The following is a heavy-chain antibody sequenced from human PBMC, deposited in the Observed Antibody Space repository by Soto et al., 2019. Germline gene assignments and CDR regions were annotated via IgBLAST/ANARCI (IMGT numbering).Heavy chain of an antibody. J-gene: IGHJ4*02. D-gene: IGHD3-22*01. CDR1: GFTFSSYA. Sequence: LRLSCAASGFTFSSYAMSWVRQAPGKGLECVSAISGSGGSTYYADSVKGRFTISRDNSKNTLYLQMNSLRAEDTAVYYCAKGIVCYYDSSGYFAYWGQGPLVTVSS. V-gene: IGHV3-23*01. CDR3: AKGIVCYYDSSGYFAY. CDR2: ISGSGGST.